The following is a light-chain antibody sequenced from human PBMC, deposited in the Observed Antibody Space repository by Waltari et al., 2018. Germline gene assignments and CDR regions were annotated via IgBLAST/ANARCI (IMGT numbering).Light chain of an antibody. Sequence: QSALTQPASVSGSPGQSISISCTGTSSDVGGYSYVCWFQQHPGKAPKLIIYEVTNRPSGVSSRFSGSKSANTASLTISGLQTEDEADYYCASFTSAASWVFGAGTKVTVV. CDR1: SSDVGGYSY. J-gene: IGLJ3*02. CDR2: EVT. CDR3: ASFTSAASWV. V-gene: IGLV2-14*01.